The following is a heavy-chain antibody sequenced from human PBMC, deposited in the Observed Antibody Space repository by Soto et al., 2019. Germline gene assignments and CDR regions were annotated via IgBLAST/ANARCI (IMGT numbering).Heavy chain of an antibody. CDR3: ARDSTDNWFDP. CDR1: GGSISSGGYY. V-gene: IGHV4-31*03. J-gene: IGHJ5*02. CDR2: IYYSGST. Sequence: PSETLSLTCTVSGGSISSGGYYWSWIPQHPGKGLEWIGYIYYSGSTYYNPSLKSRVTISVDTSKNQFSLKLSSVTAADTAVYYCARDSTDNWFDPWGQGTLVTVSS. D-gene: IGHD3-3*02.